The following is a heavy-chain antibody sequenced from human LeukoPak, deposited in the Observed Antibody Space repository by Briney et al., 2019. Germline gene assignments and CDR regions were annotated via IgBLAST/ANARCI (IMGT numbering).Heavy chain of an antibody. CDR3: ARDRPYTGGWRGFDY. CDR1: GGTFSRYA. Sequence: SVTVSCKASGGTFSRYAISWVRQAPGQGLEWMGGIIPMFGIANYAQNFQGRVTITADESTSTAYMELSSLRSEDTAVYYCARDRPYTGGWRGFDYWGQGTLVTVSS. D-gene: IGHD6-19*01. CDR2: IIPMFGIA. V-gene: IGHV1-69*13. J-gene: IGHJ4*02.